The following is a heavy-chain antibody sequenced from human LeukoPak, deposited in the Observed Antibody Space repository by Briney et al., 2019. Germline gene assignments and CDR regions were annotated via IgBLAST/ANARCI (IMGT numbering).Heavy chain of an antibody. CDR3: ARDQPDGVEGYYYGMDV. CDR2: ISAYNGNT. CDR1: GYALTSYG. Sequence: ASVKVSCKASGYALTSYGISWVRQAPGQGLEWMGWISAYNGNTNYAQKLQGRVTMTTDTSTSTAYMELRSLRSDDTAVYYCARDQPDGVEGYYYGMDVWGQGTTVTVSS. V-gene: IGHV1-18*01. D-gene: IGHD1-14*01. J-gene: IGHJ6*02.